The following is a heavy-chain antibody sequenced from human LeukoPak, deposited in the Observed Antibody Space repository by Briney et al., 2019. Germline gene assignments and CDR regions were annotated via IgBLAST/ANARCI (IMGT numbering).Heavy chain of an antibody. V-gene: IGHV3-23*01. CDR2: ISGSDTST. Sequence: GGSLRLSCAASGFTFSNYSMSWVRQAPGKGLEWVSSISGSDTSTYYADSVKGRFTISRDNSKNTLELQMNSLRAEDTAVYYCTKARSASSSSCYNYWGQGILVTFSS. CDR1: GFTFSNYS. D-gene: IGHD2-2*02. CDR3: TKARSASSSSCYNY. J-gene: IGHJ4*02.